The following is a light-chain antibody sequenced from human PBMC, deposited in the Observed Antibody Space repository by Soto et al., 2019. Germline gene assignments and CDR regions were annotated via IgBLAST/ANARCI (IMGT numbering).Light chain of an antibody. CDR3: QSHDSSLSGHVV. J-gene: IGLJ2*01. V-gene: IGLV1-40*01. Sequence: QSVLTQPPSVSGAPGQRVTLSCTGRSSNIGAGYDVHWYQQVPGTAPKLLIYGNSNRPSGVPDRFSGSKSGTSASLAITGLQAEDEADYYCQSHDSSLSGHVVFGGGTKLTVL. CDR1: SSNIGAGYD. CDR2: GNS.